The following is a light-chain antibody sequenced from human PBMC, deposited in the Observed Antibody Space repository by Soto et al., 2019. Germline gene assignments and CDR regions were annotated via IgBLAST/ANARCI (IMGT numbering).Light chain of an antibody. V-gene: IGKV3-20*01. Sequence: EIVLTQSPGTLSLSPGETATLSCRASQSVSSSYLAWYQQKPGQAPRLLIYCASNRATGTPDRFSGSGSGTDFTLTISRLEPEDFAVYYCQQYGSSPRTFGQGTKLEIK. CDR2: CAS. CDR3: QQYGSSPRT. CDR1: QSVSSSY. J-gene: IGKJ2*01.